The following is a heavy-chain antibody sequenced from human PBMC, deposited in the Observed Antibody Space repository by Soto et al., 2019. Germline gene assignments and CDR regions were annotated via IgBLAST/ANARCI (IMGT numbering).Heavy chain of an antibody. J-gene: IGHJ4*02. Sequence: ILSLTCTVSGGSISSGGYYWSWIRQHPEKGLEWIGNIHYSGSTYYSPSLKSRLIISVDTSKNQFSLNLISVTAGDTAVYFCASGPNLYYFDFWGPGTLVTVSS. D-gene: IGHD2-8*01. V-gene: IGHV4-31*03. CDR1: GGSISSGGYY. CDR3: ASGPNLYYFDF. CDR2: IHYSGST.